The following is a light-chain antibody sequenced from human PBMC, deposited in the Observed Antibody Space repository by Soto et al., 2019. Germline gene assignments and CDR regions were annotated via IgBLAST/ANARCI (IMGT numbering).Light chain of an antibody. J-gene: IGKJ5*01. Sequence: DIVMTQTPLSLSVTPGQPASISCKSSQSLLHGDGKTYLYWYLQKPGQPPQLLIFEVSNRFSGVRNRFSGSGSGTDFTLEIGRVDTEDVGVYYCMQTIQPPLTFGQGTRLEIK. CDR3: MQTIQPPLT. CDR1: QSLLHGDGKTY. V-gene: IGKV2D-29*01. CDR2: EVS.